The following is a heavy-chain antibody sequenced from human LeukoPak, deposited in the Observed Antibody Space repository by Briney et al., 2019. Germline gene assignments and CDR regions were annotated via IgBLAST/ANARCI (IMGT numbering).Heavy chain of an antibody. CDR1: GGSFSGYY. V-gene: IGHV4-34*01. CDR2: INHSGST. J-gene: IGHJ5*02. Sequence: PSETLSLTCAVYGGSFSGYYWSWIRQPPGKGLEWSGEINHSGSTNYNPSLKSRVTISVDTSKNQFSLKLSSVTAADTAVYYCARGVGIAAAGTKNWFDPWGQGTLVTVSS. CDR3: ARGVGIAAAGTKNWFDP. D-gene: IGHD6-13*01.